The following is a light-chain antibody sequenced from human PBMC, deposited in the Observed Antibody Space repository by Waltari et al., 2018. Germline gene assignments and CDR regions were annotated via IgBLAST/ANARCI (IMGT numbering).Light chain of an antibody. J-gene: IGLJ2*01. CDR2: DVN. CDR1: SSDVGGYNY. Sequence: QSALTQPRSVSGSPGQSVTISCTGPSSDVGGYNYVSWYQQHPGNAPKFMIYDVNKRPSGVPDRFSGSKAGNTASLTISGLQAEDEADYYCCSYAGSYTFVFGGGTKLTVL. V-gene: IGLV2-11*01. CDR3: CSYAGSYTFV.